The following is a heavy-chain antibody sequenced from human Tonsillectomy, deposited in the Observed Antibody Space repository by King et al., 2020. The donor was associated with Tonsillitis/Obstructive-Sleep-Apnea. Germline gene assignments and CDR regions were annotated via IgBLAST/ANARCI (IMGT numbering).Heavy chain of an antibody. CDR2: IKQDGSEK. Sequence: VQLVESGGGLVQPGGSLRLSCAASGFTFSSYWMSWVRQAPGKGLEWVANIKQDGSEKYYVDSVKGRFTISRDNARNSLYLQMNSLRAEDTAVYYCARLFQWLVRHDTFDIWGQGTMVTVSS. J-gene: IGHJ3*02. CDR3: ARLFQWLVRHDTFDI. CDR1: GFTFSSYW. V-gene: IGHV3-7*03. D-gene: IGHD6-19*01.